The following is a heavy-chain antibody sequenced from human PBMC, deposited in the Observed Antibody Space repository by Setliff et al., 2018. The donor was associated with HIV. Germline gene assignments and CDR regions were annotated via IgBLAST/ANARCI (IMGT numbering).Heavy chain of an antibody. CDR2: IYYDGSIK. J-gene: IGHJ6*02. CDR3: AKDFNYYYYYGMDV. V-gene: IGHV3-33*06. CDR1: GFTFSTYG. Sequence: GGSLRLSCGASGFTFSTYGMHWVRQVPGKGLEWVALIYYDGSIKDYADSVKGRFTISRDNSKNTVYLQLNSLRAEDTAVYYCAKDFNYYYYYGMDVWGQGTTVTVSS.